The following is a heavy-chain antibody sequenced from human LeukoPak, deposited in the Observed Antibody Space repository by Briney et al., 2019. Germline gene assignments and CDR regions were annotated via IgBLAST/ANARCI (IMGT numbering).Heavy chain of an antibody. CDR1: GYTFTGYY. J-gene: IGHJ4*02. CDR2: INPNSGGT. Sequence: GASVKVSCKASGYTFTGYYMHWVRQAPGKGLEWMEWINPNSGGTNYAQKFQGRVTMTRDTSISTAYMELSRLRSDDTAVYYCARRYGSGSNDYWGQGTLVTVSS. V-gene: IGHV1-2*02. D-gene: IGHD3-10*01. CDR3: ARRYGSGSNDY.